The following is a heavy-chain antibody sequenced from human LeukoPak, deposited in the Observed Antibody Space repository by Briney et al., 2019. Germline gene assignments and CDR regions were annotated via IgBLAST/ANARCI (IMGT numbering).Heavy chain of an antibody. CDR1: GFTFSSYA. CDR3: ARGEFAWIQGSYGMNV. D-gene: IGHD5-18*01. V-gene: IGHV3-23*01. Sequence: GGSLRLSCAASGFTFSSYAMSWVRQAPGKGLEWVSGISGSGGRTTYADSVAGRFTVSRDNAKNALYLQMNSLRAEDTAVYCCARGEFAWIQGSYGMNVWGQGTTVTVSS. J-gene: IGHJ6*02. CDR2: ISGSGGRT.